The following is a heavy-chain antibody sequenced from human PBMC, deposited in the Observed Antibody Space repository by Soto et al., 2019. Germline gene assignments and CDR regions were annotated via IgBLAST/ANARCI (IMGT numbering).Heavy chain of an antibody. CDR2: INPNSGGT. Sequence: ASVKVSCKASGYTFINYYLHWVRQAPGQGLEWMGWINPNSGGTKYAQKFQGGVTMTRDTSISTAYMELNSLRSDDTAVYYCARRAYDSSGYFPLNWFDPWGQGTLVTVSS. D-gene: IGHD3-22*01. CDR1: GYTFINYY. J-gene: IGHJ5*02. CDR3: ARRAYDSSGYFPLNWFDP. V-gene: IGHV1-2*02.